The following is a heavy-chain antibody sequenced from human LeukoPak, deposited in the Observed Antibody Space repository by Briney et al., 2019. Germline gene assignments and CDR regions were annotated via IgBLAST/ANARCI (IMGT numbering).Heavy chain of an antibody. CDR2: VWYDGSNK. Sequence: GGSLRLSCAASGFTFSYYGMHWVRQAPGKGLEWVALVWYDGSNKYYADSVKSRFTISRDNSKNTLYLQMNSLRAEDTAVYYCARGTAAAGGTPHFDYWGQGTLVTVSS. CDR3: ARGTAAAGGTPHFDY. CDR1: GFTFSYYG. V-gene: IGHV3-33*01. J-gene: IGHJ4*02. D-gene: IGHD6-13*01.